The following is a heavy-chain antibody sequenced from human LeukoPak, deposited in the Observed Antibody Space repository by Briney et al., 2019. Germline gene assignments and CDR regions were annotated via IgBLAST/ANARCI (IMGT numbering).Heavy chain of an antibody. V-gene: IGHV3-74*01. Sequence: GGSLRLSCTASGFIFSTYLMHWVRQAPGKGLVWVSRINSVGRSTNYADSVKGRFTISRDNAKNSLYLQMNSLRAEDMALYYCAKGRYSSSSHGAFDIWGQGTMVTVSS. CDR3: AKGRYSSSSHGAFDI. CDR1: GFIFSTYL. J-gene: IGHJ3*02. D-gene: IGHD6-13*01. CDR2: INSVGRST.